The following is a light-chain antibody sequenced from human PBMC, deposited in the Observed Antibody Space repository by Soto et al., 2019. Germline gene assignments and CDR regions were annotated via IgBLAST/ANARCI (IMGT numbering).Light chain of an antibody. CDR3: QQYGSSPPIT. V-gene: IGKV3-20*01. CDR2: GAS. J-gene: IGKJ5*01. CDR1: QSVSKSY. Sequence: EIVLTQSPGTLSLSPGERATLSCRASQSVSKSYLAWYQQKPGQAPRLLIYGASSRATGIPDRFSGSGSGTDFTLTISRLEPEDFAVYYCQQYGSSPPITLGQGTRLEIK.